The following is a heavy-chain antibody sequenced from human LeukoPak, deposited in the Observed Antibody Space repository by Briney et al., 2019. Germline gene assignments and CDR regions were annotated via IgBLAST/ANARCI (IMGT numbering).Heavy chain of an antibody. CDR1: GGSFTDYF. D-gene: IGHD1-26*01. CDR3: TRDRAHGTQDY. J-gene: IGHJ4*02. Sequence: SETLSLTCTVSGGSFTDYFWGWIRQPPGKGLEWIGSIYYSGRTFYNPSLKNRVSISLDTSKGQFSLNLDSVTAADTAVYFCTRDRAHGTQDYWGQGTLVTVS. V-gene: IGHV4-39*07. CDR2: IYYSGRT.